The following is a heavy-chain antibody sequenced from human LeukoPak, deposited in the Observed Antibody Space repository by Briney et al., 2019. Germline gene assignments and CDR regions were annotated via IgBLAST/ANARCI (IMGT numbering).Heavy chain of an antibody. J-gene: IGHJ2*01. Sequence: ASVKVSCKASGYTFTGYYMHWVRQAPGQGLEWMGWINPNSGGTNYAQKFRGRVTMTRDTSISTAYMELSRLRSDDTAVYYCARRPAYGDYVNFDLWGRGTLVTVSS. D-gene: IGHD4-17*01. CDR3: ARRPAYGDYVNFDL. CDR1: GYTFTGYY. V-gene: IGHV1-2*02. CDR2: INPNSGGT.